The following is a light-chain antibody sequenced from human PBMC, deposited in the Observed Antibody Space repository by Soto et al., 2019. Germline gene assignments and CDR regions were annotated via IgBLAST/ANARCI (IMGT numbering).Light chain of an antibody. V-gene: IGKV1-39*01. CDR3: QQSLTSART. J-gene: IGKJ2*01. CDR2: AAS. CDR1: QTIKSY. Sequence: DIQVTLSPSSLSASVGERVTITCRASQTIKSYLNWYQLTPGKATKLLIFAASSLKSGVPSRFSGNGSATDFTLTIIDLQPEDFATYFCQQSLTSARTFGPGTRLEIK.